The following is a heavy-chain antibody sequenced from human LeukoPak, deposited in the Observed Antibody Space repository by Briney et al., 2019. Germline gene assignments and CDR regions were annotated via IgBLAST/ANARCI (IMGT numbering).Heavy chain of an antibody. V-gene: IGHV1-18*01. CDR2: ISAYNGNT. D-gene: IGHD1-26*01. CDR1: GYTFTSYG. Sequence: ASVKVSCKASGYTFTSYGISWVRQAPGQGLEWMGWISAYNGNTNYAQKFQGRVTMTRNTSISTAYMELSSLRSEDTAVYYCARTTRGSYYAWFDPWGQGTLVTVSS. J-gene: IGHJ5*02. CDR3: ARTTRGSYYAWFDP.